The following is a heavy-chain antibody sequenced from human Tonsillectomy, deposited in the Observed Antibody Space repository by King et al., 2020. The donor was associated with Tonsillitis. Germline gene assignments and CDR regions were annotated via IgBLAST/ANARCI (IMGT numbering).Heavy chain of an antibody. J-gene: IGHJ4*02. V-gene: IGHV4-38-2*02. D-gene: IGHD1/OR15-1a*01. CDR2: IYHSGST. Sequence: VQLQESGPGLLKPSETLSLTCAVSGYSISSGYYWGWIRQPPGKGLEWIGIIYHSGSTYYNPSLKSRVTISVDTSKNQFSLKLSSVTAADKAVYYCARDFGFINKATLAYWAQGTLVTVSS. CDR1: GYSISSGYY. CDR3: ARDFGFINKATLAY.